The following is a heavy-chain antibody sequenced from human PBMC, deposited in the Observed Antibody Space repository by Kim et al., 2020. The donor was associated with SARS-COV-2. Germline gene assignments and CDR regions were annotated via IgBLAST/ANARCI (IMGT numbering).Heavy chain of an antibody. CDR3: ARAWKHSSSTYSPDYYYYGMDV. Sequence: ASVKVSCKASGYTFTSYDINWVRQATGQGLEWMGWMNPNSGNTGYAQKFQGRVTMTRNTSISTAYMEPSSLRSEDTAVYYCARAWKHSSSTYSPDYYYYGMDVWGQGTTVTVSS. D-gene: IGHD2-2*01. J-gene: IGHJ6*02. V-gene: IGHV1-8*01. CDR2: MNPNSGNT. CDR1: GYTFTSYD.